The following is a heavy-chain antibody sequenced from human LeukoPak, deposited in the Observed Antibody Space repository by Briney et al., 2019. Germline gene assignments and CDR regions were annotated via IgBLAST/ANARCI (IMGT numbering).Heavy chain of an antibody. CDR1: GGSISGYY. CDR3: ARGDELRWPFDY. Sequence: PSETLSLTCTVSGGSISGYYWSWIRQPPGKGLEWIGYIYYSGSTNYNPSLKSRVTISVDTSKNQFSLKLSSVTAADTAVYYCARGDELRWPFDYWGQGTLVTVSS. V-gene: IGHV4-59*01. CDR2: IYYSGST. D-gene: IGHD4-23*01. J-gene: IGHJ4*02.